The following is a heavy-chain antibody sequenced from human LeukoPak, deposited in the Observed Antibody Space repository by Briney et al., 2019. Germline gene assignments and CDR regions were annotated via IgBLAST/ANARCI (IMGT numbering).Heavy chain of an antibody. D-gene: IGHD4-17*01. J-gene: IGHJ3*01. CDR2: INHSGST. Sequence: SETLSLTCTVSGGSISSYYWSWIRQPPGKGLEWIGEINHSGSTNYNPSLKSRVTISVDTSKNQFSLRLTSVTAADTAVYYCARVPPDYNDLHDALDLWGQGTVVTVSS. CDR3: ARVPPDYNDLHDALDL. CDR1: GGSISSYY. V-gene: IGHV4-34*01.